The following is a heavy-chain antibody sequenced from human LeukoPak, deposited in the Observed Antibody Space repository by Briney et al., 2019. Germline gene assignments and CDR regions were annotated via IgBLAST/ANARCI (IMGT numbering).Heavy chain of an antibody. D-gene: IGHD6-13*01. CDR2: IYYSGST. CDR3: ARTAGYSSSWIFFDY. V-gene: IGHV4-39*01. J-gene: IGHJ4*01. CDR1: GGSISSSSYY. Sequence: PSETLSLTCTVSGGSISSSSYYWGWVRQPPGKGLEWIGTIYYSGSTYYNPSLKSRVTISVDTSRNQFSLMLTSVTAADTAVYYCARTAGYSSSWIFFDYWGHGTLVTVSS.